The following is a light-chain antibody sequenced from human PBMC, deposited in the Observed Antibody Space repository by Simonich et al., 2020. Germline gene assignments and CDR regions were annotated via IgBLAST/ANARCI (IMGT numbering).Light chain of an antibody. CDR2: EGS. CDR1: SSDVGSYNL. V-gene: IGLV2-23*01. Sequence: QSALTQPRSVSGSPGQSVTISCTGTSSDVGSYNLVSWYQQHPGKAPKLMIYEGSKRPSGVSNRFSGSKSGITASLTISGLQAEDEADYYCCSYAGSSTWVFGGGTKLTVL. J-gene: IGLJ3*02. CDR3: CSYAGSSTWV.